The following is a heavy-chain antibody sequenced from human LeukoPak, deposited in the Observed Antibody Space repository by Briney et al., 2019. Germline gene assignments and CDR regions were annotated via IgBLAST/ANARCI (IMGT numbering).Heavy chain of an antibody. Sequence: ASVKVSCKASGYTFTVYYMHWVRQAPGQGLEWMGWINPNSGGTNYAKKFQGWVTMTRDTSISTASMELSRLRSDDTAVYSCARELMITFGGVIVPRPSDAFDIWGQGTMVTVSS. CDR2: INPNSGGT. CDR1: GYTFTVYY. J-gene: IGHJ3*02. V-gene: IGHV1-2*04. CDR3: ARELMITFGGVIVPRPSDAFDI. D-gene: IGHD3-16*02.